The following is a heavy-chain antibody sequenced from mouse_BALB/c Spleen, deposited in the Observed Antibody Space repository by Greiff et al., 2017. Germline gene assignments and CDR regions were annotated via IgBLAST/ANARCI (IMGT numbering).Heavy chain of an antibody. D-gene: IGHD2-3*01. CDR3: ARRISIYDALRDAMDY. CDR2: IDPSNSET. V-gene: IGHV1S127*01. CDR1: GYTFTSYW. Sequence: QVQLQQSGPELVRPGASVKMSCKASGYTFTSYWMHWVKQRPGQGLEWIGMIDPSNSETRLNQKFKDKATLNVDKSSNTAYMQLSSLTSEDSAVYYCARRISIYDALRDAMDYWGQGTSVTVSS. J-gene: IGHJ4*01.